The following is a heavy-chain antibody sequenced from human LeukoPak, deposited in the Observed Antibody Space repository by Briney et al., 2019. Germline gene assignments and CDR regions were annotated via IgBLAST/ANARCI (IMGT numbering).Heavy chain of an antibody. CDR1: GYTFTGYY. CDR3: ARGVGVIDSSVWDFDY. J-gene: IGHJ4*02. D-gene: IGHD6-19*01. Sequence: ASVKVSCKASGYTFTGYYMHWVRQAPGQGLEWMGWINPNSGGTNYAQKFQGRVTMTRDTSISTAYMELSRLRSDDTAVYYCARGVGVIDSSVWDFDYWGQGTLVTVSS. V-gene: IGHV1-2*02. CDR2: INPNSGGT.